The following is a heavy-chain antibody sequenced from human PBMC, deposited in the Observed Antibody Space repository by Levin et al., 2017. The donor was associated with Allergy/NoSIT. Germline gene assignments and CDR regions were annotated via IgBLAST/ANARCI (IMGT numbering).Heavy chain of an antibody. J-gene: IGHJ6*02. CDR3: ARDQFRSGYGMDV. D-gene: IGHD3-10*01. CDR1: GGTFSSYA. V-gene: IGHV1-69*13. Sequence: RASVKVSCKASGGTFSSYAISWVRQAPGQGLEWMGGIIPIFGTANYAQKFQGRVTITADESTSTAYMELSSLRSEDTAVYYCARDQFRSGYGMDVWGQGTTVTVSS. CDR2: IIPIFGTA.